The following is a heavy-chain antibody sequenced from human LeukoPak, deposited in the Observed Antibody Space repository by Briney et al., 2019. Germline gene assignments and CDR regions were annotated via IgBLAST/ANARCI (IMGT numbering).Heavy chain of an antibody. CDR1: GGTFSGYY. V-gene: IGHV4-34*01. CDR3: ARLGGRDDAFDI. D-gene: IGHD3-10*01. CDR2: INHSGST. Sequence: SETLSLTCAVYGGTFSGYYWSWIRQPPGKGLEWIGEINHSGSTNYNPSLKSRVTISVDTSKNQFSLKLSSVTAADTAVYYCARLGGRDDAFDIWGQGTMVTVSS. J-gene: IGHJ3*02.